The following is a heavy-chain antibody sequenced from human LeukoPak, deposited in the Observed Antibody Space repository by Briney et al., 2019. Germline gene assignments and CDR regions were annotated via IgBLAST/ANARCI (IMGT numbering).Heavy chain of an antibody. CDR3: RTGELRIGYDY. J-gene: IGHJ4*02. D-gene: IGHD1-7*01. CDR1: GFTFSSYA. Sequence: GGSLRLSCAASGFTFSSYAMSWVRQAPGKGLEWVSAISGSGGSTYYADSVKGRFTISRDNSKNTLYLQMNSLRAEDTAVYYSRTGELRIGYDYWGQGTLVTVSS. V-gene: IGHV3-23*01. CDR2: ISGSGGST.